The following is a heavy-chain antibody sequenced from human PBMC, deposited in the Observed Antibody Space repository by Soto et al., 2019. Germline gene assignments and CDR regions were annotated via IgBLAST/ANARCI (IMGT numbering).Heavy chain of an antibody. V-gene: IGHV1-69*13. CDR3: ATYGDYSTIYYYYGMDV. D-gene: IGHD4-17*01. Sequence: SVKVSCKASGGTLSSYAISWVRQAPGQGLEWMGGIIPIFGTANYAQKFQGRVTITADESTSTAYMELSSLRSEDTAVYYCATYGDYSTIYYYYGMDVWGQGTTVTVSS. CDR2: IIPIFGTA. J-gene: IGHJ6*02. CDR1: GGTLSSYA.